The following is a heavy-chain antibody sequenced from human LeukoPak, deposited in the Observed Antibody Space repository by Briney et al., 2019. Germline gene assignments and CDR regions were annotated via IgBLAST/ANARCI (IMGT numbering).Heavy chain of an antibody. Sequence: PSQTLSLTCTVSGGSISSGMYYWSWIRLPAGKGLEWIGRIYTSGCHNYNPSLKGRVTISEDTSKNHFSLKLSSVAAADTAVYYCARTVGDKYYYGSGSFYYYYYMDVWGKGNTVIISS. CDR2: IYTSGCH. CDR1: GGSISSGMYY. CDR3: ARTVGDKYYYGSGSFYYYYYMDV. J-gene: IGHJ6*03. V-gene: IGHV4-61*02. D-gene: IGHD3-10*01.